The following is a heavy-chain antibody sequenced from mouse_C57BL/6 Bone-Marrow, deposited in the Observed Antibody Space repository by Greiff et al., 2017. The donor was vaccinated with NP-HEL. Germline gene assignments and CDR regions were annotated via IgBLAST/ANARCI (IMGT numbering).Heavy chain of an antibody. Sequence: VQLKASGPGLVKPSQSLSLTCSVTGYSITSGYYWNWIRQFPGNKLEWMGYISYDGSNNYNPSLKNRISITRDTSQNQFFLKLNSVTTEDTATYYCARDRRGFAYWGQGTLVTGSA. CDR3: ARDRRGFAY. J-gene: IGHJ3*01. CDR1: GYSITSGYY. V-gene: IGHV3-6*01. CDR2: ISYDGSN.